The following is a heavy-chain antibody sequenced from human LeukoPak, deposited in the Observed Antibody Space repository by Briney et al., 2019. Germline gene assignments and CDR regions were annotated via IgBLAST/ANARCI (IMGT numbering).Heavy chain of an antibody. CDR2: INHSGST. V-gene: IGHV4-34*01. J-gene: IGHJ4*02. Sequence: SETLSLTCAVYGGSFSGYYWSWIRQPPGKGLEWIGEINHSGSTNYNPSLKSRVTISVDTSKNQFSLKLSSVTAADTAVYYCARDCSSTSCYIGTFDYWGQGTLVTVSS. D-gene: IGHD2-2*02. CDR1: GGSFSGYY. CDR3: ARDCSSTSCYIGTFDY.